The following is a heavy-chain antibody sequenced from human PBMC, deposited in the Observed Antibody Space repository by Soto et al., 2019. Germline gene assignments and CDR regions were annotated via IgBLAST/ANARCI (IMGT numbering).Heavy chain of an antibody. Sequence: GSLRLSCAASGFTFSSYWMHWVRQGPGKGLVWVSRINRDGSDTTYADSVKGRFTVSRDNAKDTLYLQMNSLRAEDTAVYYCARDLRAYCSSTSCYELGYWGQGTLVTVSS. J-gene: IGHJ4*02. CDR3: ARDLRAYCSSTSCYELGY. D-gene: IGHD2-2*01. V-gene: IGHV3-74*01. CDR1: GFTFSSYW. CDR2: INRDGSDT.